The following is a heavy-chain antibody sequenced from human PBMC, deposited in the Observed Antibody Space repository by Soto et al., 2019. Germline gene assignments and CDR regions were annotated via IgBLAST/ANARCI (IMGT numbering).Heavy chain of an antibody. J-gene: IGHJ6*02. D-gene: IGHD6-13*01. CDR2: ISSSSSTI. Sequence: PGGSLRLSCAASGFTFSSYSMNWVRQAPGKGLEWVSYISSSSSTIYYADSVKGRFTISRDNAKNSLYLQMNSLRDEGTAVYYCARNGYSSSWYLGDYYGMDVWGQGTTVTVSS. CDR3: ARNGYSSSWYLGDYYGMDV. CDR1: GFTFSSYS. V-gene: IGHV3-48*02.